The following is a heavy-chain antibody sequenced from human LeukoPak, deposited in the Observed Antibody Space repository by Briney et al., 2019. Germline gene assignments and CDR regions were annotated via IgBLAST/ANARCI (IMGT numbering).Heavy chain of an antibody. CDR3: ARIQLARRPTLRVDY. J-gene: IGHJ4*02. V-gene: IGHV3-33*01. Sequence: PGRSLTLSCAASGFTFSSYGMHWVRQAPGKGLEWVAVIWYDGSKKYYADSVKGRFTISRDNSKNTLYLQMNSLRAEDTSVYYCARIQLARRPTLRVDYWGQGTLVTVSS. D-gene: IGHD1-1*01. CDR2: IWYDGSKK. CDR1: GFTFSSYG.